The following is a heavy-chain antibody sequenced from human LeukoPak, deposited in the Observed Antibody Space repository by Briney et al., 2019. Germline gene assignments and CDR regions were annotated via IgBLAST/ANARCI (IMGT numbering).Heavy chain of an antibody. CDR3: ARDEDGSGPRGDY. V-gene: IGHV3-7*01. Sequence: GGSLRLSCAASGCTFSSYWMSWVRQAPGKGLEWVANIKQDGSEKYYVDSVKGRFTISRDNAKNSLYLQMNGLSADVTAVYYCARDEDGSGPRGDYWGQGTLVTVSS. CDR1: GCTFSSYW. J-gene: IGHJ4*02. D-gene: IGHD3-10*01. CDR2: IKQDGSEK.